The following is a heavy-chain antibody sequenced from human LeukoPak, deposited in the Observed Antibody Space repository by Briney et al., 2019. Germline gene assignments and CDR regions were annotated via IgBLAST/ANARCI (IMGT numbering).Heavy chain of an antibody. J-gene: IGHJ5*02. CDR2: IKQDGSEK. D-gene: IGHD4-23*01. CDR3: AKDSLLTVVSPVAAS. Sequence: GGSLRLSCAASGFAFSTYWMSWVRQAPGKGLEWVANIKQDGSEKYYVDSVKGRFAISRDNAKNSLFLQMNTLRVEDTAVYYCAKDSLLTVVSPVAASWGQGTLVTVSS. V-gene: IGHV3-7*01. CDR1: GFAFSTYW.